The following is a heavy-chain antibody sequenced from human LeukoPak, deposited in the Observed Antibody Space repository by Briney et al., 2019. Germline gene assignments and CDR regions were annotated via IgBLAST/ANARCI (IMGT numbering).Heavy chain of an antibody. J-gene: IGHJ3*02. CDR3: GRIKARDAFDI. CDR1: GGFISSYY. CDR2: IYYGGST. V-gene: IGHV4-59*12. Sequence: PSETLSLTCTVSGGFISSYYWSWIRQPPGKGLAGIGYIYYGGSTNYNPSLKSQITMSVDTSKNQISLRLSSVAAAGTGRDYCGRIKARDAFDIWGQGTMVTVSS.